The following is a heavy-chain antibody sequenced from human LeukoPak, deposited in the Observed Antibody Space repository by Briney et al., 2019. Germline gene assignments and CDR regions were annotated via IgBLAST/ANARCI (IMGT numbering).Heavy chain of an antibody. V-gene: IGHV3-21*06. CDR3: ASSPPITMTRSFDP. CDR2: IGTSNSDR. Sequence: GGSLRLSCAGSGFSFSYQGMTWVRQAPGKGLEWVSSIGTSNSDRYYADSVKGRFTISRDNAKSSVYLQMNRLSAEDTAVYYCASSPPITMTRSFDPWGQGTLVTVSS. D-gene: IGHD3-22*01. CDR1: GFSFSYQG. J-gene: IGHJ5*02.